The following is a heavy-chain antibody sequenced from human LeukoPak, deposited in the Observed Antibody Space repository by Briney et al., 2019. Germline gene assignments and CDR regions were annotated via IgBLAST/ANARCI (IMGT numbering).Heavy chain of an antibody. J-gene: IGHJ4*02. CDR2: ISAYNGNT. V-gene: IGHV1-18*01. CDR1: GYTFTSYG. D-gene: IGHD3-22*01. Sequence: GASVKVSCKASGYTFTSYGISWVRQAPGQGLEWMGWISAYNGNTNYAQKLQGRVTMTTDTSTSTAYMELRSLRSDDTAVYYCARDPYYSDSTGFYSRFDRWGQGTLVTVSS. CDR3: ARDPYYSDSTGFYSRFDR.